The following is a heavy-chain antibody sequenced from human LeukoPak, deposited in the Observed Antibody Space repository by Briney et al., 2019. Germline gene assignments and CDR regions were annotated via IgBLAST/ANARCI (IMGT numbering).Heavy chain of an antibody. CDR2: ISGSGGST. D-gene: IGHD2-8*01. CDR3: AKDSGTYCTNGVCYILDFDY. V-gene: IGHV3-23*01. Sequence: GGSLRLSCAASGFTFSSYAMSWVRQAPGKGLEWVSAISGSGGSTYYADSVKGRFTISRDNSKNTLYLQMNSLRAEDTAVYYCAKDSGTYCTNGVCYILDFDYWGQGTLVTVSS. CDR1: GFTFSSYA. J-gene: IGHJ4*02.